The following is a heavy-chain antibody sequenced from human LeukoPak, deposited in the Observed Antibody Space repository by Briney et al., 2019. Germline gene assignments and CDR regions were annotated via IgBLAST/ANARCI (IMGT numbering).Heavy chain of an antibody. CDR2: IIPILGIA. J-gene: IGHJ4*02. V-gene: IGHV1-69*04. D-gene: IGHD6-6*01. Sequence: ASVKVSCKASGGTFSSYAISWVRQAPGQGLEWMGRIIPILGIANYAQKFQGRVTITADKSTSTAYMELSSLRSEDTAVYYCARGPPDRRQLALDYWGQGTLVTVSS. CDR1: GGTFSSYA. CDR3: ARGPPDRRQLALDY.